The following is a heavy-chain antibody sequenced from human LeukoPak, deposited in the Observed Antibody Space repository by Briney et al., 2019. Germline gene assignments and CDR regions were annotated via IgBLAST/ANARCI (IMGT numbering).Heavy chain of an antibody. J-gene: IGHJ4*02. Sequence: GGSLRLSCTASGFTFGDYAMSWVRQAPGKGLEWVGFIRSKAYGGTTEYAASVKGRFTISRDDSKSIAYLQMNSLKTEDTAVYYCTRASGYVGYWGQGTLVTVSS. CDR2: IRSKAYGGTT. D-gene: IGHD5-12*01. V-gene: IGHV3-49*04. CDR1: GFTFGDYA. CDR3: TRASGYVGY.